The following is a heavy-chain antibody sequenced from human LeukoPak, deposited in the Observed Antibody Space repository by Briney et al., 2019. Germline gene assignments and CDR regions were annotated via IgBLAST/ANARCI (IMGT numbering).Heavy chain of an antibody. CDR3: ARHLRHPELNTKYGVVDY. V-gene: IGHV4-39*01. CDR1: GGSISSSSYY. CDR2: LYYSGST. J-gene: IGHJ4*02. Sequence: PSETLSLTCTVSGGSISSSSYYWGWIRQPPGKGLEWIGTLYYSGSTYYNPSLRSRVTISVDTSKNQFSLKVSSVTAADTAVYYCARHLRHPELNTKYGVVDYWGQGTLVTVSP. D-gene: IGHD3-3*01.